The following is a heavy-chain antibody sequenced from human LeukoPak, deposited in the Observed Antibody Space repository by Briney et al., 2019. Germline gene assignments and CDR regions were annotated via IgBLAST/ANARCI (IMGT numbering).Heavy chain of an antibody. Sequence: GGSLRLSCAASGFTFNKYWMSWVRQAPGKGLEWVANIKKDGSEKYYVDSVKGRFTISRDNAKNSLYLQMSSLRAEDTAVYYCAREGDIVSVPTAWRFDPWGQGTLVTVSS. D-gene: IGHD2-2*01. V-gene: IGHV3-7*01. CDR3: AREGDIVSVPTAWRFDP. CDR2: IKKDGSEK. CDR1: GFTFNKYW. J-gene: IGHJ5*02.